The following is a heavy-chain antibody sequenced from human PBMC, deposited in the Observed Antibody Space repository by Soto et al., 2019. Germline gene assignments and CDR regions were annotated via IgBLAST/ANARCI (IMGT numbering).Heavy chain of an antibody. CDR2: ISYDGSNK. Sequence: GGSLRLSCAASGFTVSSNYMSWVRQAPGKGLEWVAVISYDGSNKYYADSVKGRFTISRDNSKNTLYLQMNGLRAEDTAVYYCARDPLWGTAMVLWYFDLWGRGTLVTVS. V-gene: IGHV3-30-3*01. J-gene: IGHJ2*01. CDR1: GFTVSSNY. CDR3: ARDPLWGTAMVLWYFDL. D-gene: IGHD5-18*01.